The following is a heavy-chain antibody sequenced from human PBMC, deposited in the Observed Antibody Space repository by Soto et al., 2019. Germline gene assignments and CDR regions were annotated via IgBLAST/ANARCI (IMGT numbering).Heavy chain of an antibody. Sequence: EVQLLESGGGLIQPGGSLRLSCAASGFNFPAYAMNWVRQAPGKGLQWVAGLVGSGGAINYADSVRGRFTVSRDNCMNKVLLQMNRLRDEDTAVYFCAQDLIANKGVWGPFDMWGGGTKVTVSS. CDR3: AQDLIANKGVWGPFDM. J-gene: IGHJ3*02. CDR1: GFNFPAYA. D-gene: IGHD3-16*01. V-gene: IGHV3-23*01. CDR2: LVGSGGAI.